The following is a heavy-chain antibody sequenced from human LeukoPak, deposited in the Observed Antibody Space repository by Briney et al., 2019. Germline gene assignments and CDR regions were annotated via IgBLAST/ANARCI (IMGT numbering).Heavy chain of an antibody. D-gene: IGHD2-2*01. CDR2: IRYDGSNK. CDR3: ARPRGCGSARCNNFDY. Sequence: PGGSLRLSCAASGFTFSSYGMHWVRQAPGKGLEWVAFIRYDGSNKYYADSVKGRFTISRDSSKSTLYLQLNSLRAEDTAVYYCARPRGCGSARCNNFDYWGQGTLVTVSS. CDR1: GFTFSSYG. J-gene: IGHJ4*02. V-gene: IGHV3-30*02.